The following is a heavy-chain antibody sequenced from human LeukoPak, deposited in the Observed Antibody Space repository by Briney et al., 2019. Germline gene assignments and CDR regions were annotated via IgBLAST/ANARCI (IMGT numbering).Heavy chain of an antibody. J-gene: IGHJ6*03. V-gene: IGHV3-30*02. CDR3: AKDRYCSSTSCYMDYYYYMDV. CDR1: GFTFSSYG. CDR2: IWYDGSNK. D-gene: IGHD2-2*02. Sequence: GGSLRLSCAASGFTFSSYGMHWVRQAPGKGLEWVAFIWYDGSNKYYADSVKGRFTISRDNSKNTLYLQMNSLRAEDTAVYYCAKDRYCSSTSCYMDYYYYMDVWGKGTTVTVSS.